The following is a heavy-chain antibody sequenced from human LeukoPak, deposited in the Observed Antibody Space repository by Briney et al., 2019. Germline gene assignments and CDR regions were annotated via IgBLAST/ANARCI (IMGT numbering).Heavy chain of an antibody. D-gene: IGHD6-19*01. CDR1: GGSISSYY. CDR2: IYTSGST. V-gene: IGHV4-4*07. CDR3: ARDKKQWPPIPDYGMDV. J-gene: IGHJ6*02. Sequence: SETLSLTCTVSGGSISSYYWSWLRQPAGKGLEWIGRIYTSGSTNYNPSLKSRVTMSVDTSKNQFSLKLSSVTAADTAVYYCARDKKQWPPIPDYGMDVWGQGTTVTVSS.